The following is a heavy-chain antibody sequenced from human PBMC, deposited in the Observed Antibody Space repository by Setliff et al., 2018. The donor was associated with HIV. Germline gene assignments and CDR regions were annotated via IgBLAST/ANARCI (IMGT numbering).Heavy chain of an antibody. CDR3: ARLGDFSYSSRYLYAFDF. CDR1: NYSITSNYY. V-gene: IGHV4-38-2*02. J-gene: IGHJ4*01. CDR2: INHGGKT. Sequence: KPSETLSLTCIVSNYSITSNYYWAWIRQPPGQGLEWIGSINHGGKTYYSPSLKSRVAISVDTSKNQFSLHFQSVTAADTALYFCARLGDFSYSSRYLYAFDFWGHGALVTVS. D-gene: IGHD2-8*01.